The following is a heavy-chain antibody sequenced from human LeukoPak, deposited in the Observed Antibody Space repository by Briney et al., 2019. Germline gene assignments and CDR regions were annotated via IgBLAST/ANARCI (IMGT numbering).Heavy chain of an antibody. D-gene: IGHD5-12*01. CDR3: ARAGSGYDFSFWFDP. J-gene: IGHJ5*02. CDR1: GGSISSYY. CDR2: IYYSGST. V-gene: IGHV4-59*12. Sequence: SSETLSLTCTVSGGSISSYYWSWIRQPPGKGLEWIGYIYYSGSTNYNPSLKSRVTISVDTSKNQFSLKLSSVTAADTAVYYCARAGSGYDFSFWFDPWGQGTLVTVSS.